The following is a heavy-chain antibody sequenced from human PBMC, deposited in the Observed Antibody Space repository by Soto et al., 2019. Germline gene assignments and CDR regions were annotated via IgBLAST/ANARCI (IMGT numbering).Heavy chain of an antibody. Sequence: EVQLVESGGGLVQPGGSLRLSCVASGFTFSSSEMYWVRQAPGKGLEWVSYIHPAGQPIFYADSVKGRFTISRDNAKISLYLQMNSLSAEDTAVYYCARRGSSWGQGTMVTVSS. J-gene: IGHJ3*01. CDR2: IHPAGQPI. CDR3: ARRGSS. CDR1: GFTFSSSE. D-gene: IGHD2-2*01. V-gene: IGHV3-48*03.